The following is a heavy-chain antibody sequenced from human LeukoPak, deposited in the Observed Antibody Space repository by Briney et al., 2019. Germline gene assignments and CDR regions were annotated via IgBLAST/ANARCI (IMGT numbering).Heavy chain of an antibody. Sequence: GGSLRLSCAASGITFSTYWMHWVRQAPGKGLVWVSRINSDGSTTSYVDSVEGRFTISRDNAKNTLYLQMNSLRAEDTAVYYCARAGTVVDYDPSDAFDVWGQGTMVAVSS. J-gene: IGHJ3*01. CDR1: GITFSTYW. CDR3: ARAGTVVDYDPSDAFDV. V-gene: IGHV3-74*01. D-gene: IGHD3-22*01. CDR2: INSDGSTT.